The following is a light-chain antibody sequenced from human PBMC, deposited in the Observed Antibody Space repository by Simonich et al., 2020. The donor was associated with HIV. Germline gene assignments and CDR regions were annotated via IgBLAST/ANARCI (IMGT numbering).Light chain of an antibody. V-gene: IGKV1-9*01. CDR3: QQYNSYLYT. CDR2: DAS. CDR1: QGINNY. J-gene: IGKJ2*01. Sequence: DIQLTQSPSFLSASAGDRVTITCRASQGINNYLAWYQQKPGKAPKLLIYDASTLQSGVPSRFSGSGSGTEFTLTISSLQPDDFATYYCQQYNSYLYTFGQGTKLEIK.